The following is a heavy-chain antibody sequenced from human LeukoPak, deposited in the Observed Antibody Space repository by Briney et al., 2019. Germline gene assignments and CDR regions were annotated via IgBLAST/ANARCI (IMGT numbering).Heavy chain of an antibody. CDR2: ISYDGSNK. V-gene: IGHV3-30-3*01. CDR3: ASSQWELGEFRD. Sequence: PGGSLRLSCAASGFTFSNYAMHWVRQAPGKGLEWVAVISYDGSNKYYADSVKGRFTVSRDNSKYTLYLQMSSLRAEDTAVYYCASSQWELGEFRDWGRGTLVTVSS. CDR1: GFTFSNYA. J-gene: IGHJ4*02. D-gene: IGHD1-26*01.